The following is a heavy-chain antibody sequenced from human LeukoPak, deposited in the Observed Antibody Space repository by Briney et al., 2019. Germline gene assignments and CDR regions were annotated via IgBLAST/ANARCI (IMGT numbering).Heavy chain of an antibody. CDR3: ARQGYYDSSGYYWFDY. CDR2: IYYSGST. D-gene: IGHD3-22*01. Sequence: ASETLSLTCTVSGGPISSSSYYWGWIRQPPGKGLEWIGSIYYSGSTYYNPSLKSRVTISVDTSKNQFSLKLSSVTAADTAVYYCARQGYYDSSGYYWFDYWGQGTLVTVSS. V-gene: IGHV4-39*01. CDR1: GGPISSSSYY. J-gene: IGHJ4*02.